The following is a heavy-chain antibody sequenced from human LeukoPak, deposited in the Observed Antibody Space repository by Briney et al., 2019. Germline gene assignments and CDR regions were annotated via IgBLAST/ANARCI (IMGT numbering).Heavy chain of an antibody. Sequence: PGGSLRLSCVASGFTFRTYAMHWARQAPGKGPEWVTFTSKDEKNKFYADSVKGRFTVSRDNSKNTVYVQVNSLGTEDTAAYYCAKGSYYDSSGSFYFDYWGQGTLVTVSS. V-gene: IGHV3-30*18. CDR3: AKGSYYDSSGSFYFDY. CDR2: TSKDEKNK. D-gene: IGHD3-22*01. J-gene: IGHJ4*02. CDR1: GFTFRTYA.